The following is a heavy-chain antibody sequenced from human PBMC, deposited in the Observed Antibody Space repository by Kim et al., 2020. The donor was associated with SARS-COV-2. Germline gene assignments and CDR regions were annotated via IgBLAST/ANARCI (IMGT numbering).Heavy chain of an antibody. J-gene: IGHJ4*02. CDR1: GGSISSYY. CDR2: IYYSGST. D-gene: IGHD6-13*01. CDR3: ARHRYSSSWYPSGFDY. V-gene: IGHV4-59*08. Sequence: SETLSLTCTVSGGSISSYYWSWIRQPPGKGLEWIGYIYYSGSTNYNPSLKSRVTISVDTSKNQFSLKLSSVTAADTAVYYCARHRYSSSWYPSGFDYWGQGTLVTVSS.